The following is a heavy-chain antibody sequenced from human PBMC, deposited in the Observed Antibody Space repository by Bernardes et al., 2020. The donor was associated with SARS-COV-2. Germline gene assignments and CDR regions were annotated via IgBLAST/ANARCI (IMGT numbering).Heavy chain of an antibody. J-gene: IGHJ5*02. D-gene: IGHD5-12*01. CDR1: GYPFTGYY. V-gene: IGHV1-2*02. CDR2: LTPNSGGT. CDR3: AREFRRGYSGYDP. Sequence: ASVKVSCKASGYPFTGYYMHWVRQAPGQGLEWVGLLTPNSGGTHYAQKFQCRVTMTRDTSISTAYMELSRLRSDDTAVYYCAREFRRGYSGYDPWGQGTLVTVSS.